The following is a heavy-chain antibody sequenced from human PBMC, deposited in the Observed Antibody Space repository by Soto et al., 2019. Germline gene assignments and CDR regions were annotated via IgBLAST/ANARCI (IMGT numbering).Heavy chain of an antibody. D-gene: IGHD2-21*02. J-gene: IGHJ6*02. CDR3: ARGGVTGYYYYGMDV. Sequence: ASVKVSCKASGYTFTSYDINWVRQAPGQGLEGMGWMNPNSGNTGYAQKFQGRVTMTRNTSISTAYTELSSLRSEDTAVYYCARGGVTGYYYYGMDVWGQGTTVTVSS. V-gene: IGHV1-8*01. CDR1: GYTFTSYD. CDR2: MNPNSGNT.